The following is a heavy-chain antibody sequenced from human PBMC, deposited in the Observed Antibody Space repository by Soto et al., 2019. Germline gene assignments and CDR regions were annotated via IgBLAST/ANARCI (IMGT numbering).Heavy chain of an antibody. J-gene: IGHJ6*02. D-gene: IGHD4-17*01. CDR3: AXXXWRTVTTDAGDHYYYDGMDV. Sequence: EVQLLESGGGLEQPGGSLRLSCAVSGFTFSSFAMTWVRQAPGKGLEWVSGISGDGISTYYTDSVKGRFTISRDNSKNTLYLQMXSXRVEDTXVYFXAXXXWRTVTTDAGDHYYYDGMDVWGQGTTVTVSS. V-gene: IGHV3-23*01. CDR1: GFTFSSFA. CDR2: ISGDGIST.